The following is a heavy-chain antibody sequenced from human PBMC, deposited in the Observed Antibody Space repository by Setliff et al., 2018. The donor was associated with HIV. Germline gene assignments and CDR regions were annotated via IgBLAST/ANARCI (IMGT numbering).Heavy chain of an antibody. D-gene: IGHD1-1*01. CDR1: GGSISSSSYY. J-gene: IGHJ3*02. CDR3: ARPRLGGTHMDRDAFDI. CDR2: IYSSGST. Sequence: SETLSLTCTVSGGSISSSSYYWGWIRQPPGKGLEWIGAIYSSGSTYYNPSLKSRATISVDTSKKQFSLNLSSVTATDTAVYYCARPRLGGTHMDRDAFDIWDQGTMVTVSS. V-gene: IGHV4-39*01.